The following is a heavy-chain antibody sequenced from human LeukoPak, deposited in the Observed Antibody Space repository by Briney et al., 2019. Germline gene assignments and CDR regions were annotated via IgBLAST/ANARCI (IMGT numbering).Heavy chain of an antibody. CDR2: IGGRRGGA. Sequence: PRASPRLSRAAPGFTFNKYTTSWVRQAPGKGLEWVSAIGGRRGGAYYADSVKGRVTISRDNSKNTIYLQMSSLRGEDTAVYYCAKDHYNDGIGYSQGGFDIWGQGTMVTVSS. J-gene: IGHJ3*02. CDR1: GFTFNKYT. D-gene: IGHD3-22*01. CDR3: AKDHYNDGIGYSQGGFDI. V-gene: IGHV3-23*01.